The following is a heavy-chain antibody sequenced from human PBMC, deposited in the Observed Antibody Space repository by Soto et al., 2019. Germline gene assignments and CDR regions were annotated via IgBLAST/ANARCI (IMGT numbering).Heavy chain of an antibody. V-gene: IGHV4-59*08. Sequence: SETLSLTCTVSGDSINSYYWSWIRQPPGKEMEWIGYVSHIWGSAYNPSLQSRVAISLDTSKSQFSLELTSVIATDTAVYYCARPGGSGRWASYYYGMDVWGQGTTVTVS. CDR2: VSHIWGS. D-gene: IGHD3-10*01. CDR1: GDSINSYY. CDR3: ARPGGSGRWASYYYGMDV. J-gene: IGHJ6*02.